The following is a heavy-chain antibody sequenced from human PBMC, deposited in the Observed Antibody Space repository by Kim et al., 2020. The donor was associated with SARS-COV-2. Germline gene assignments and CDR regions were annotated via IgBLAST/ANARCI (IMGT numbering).Heavy chain of an antibody. V-gene: IGHV4-31*02. D-gene: IGHD3-10*01. J-gene: IGHJ4*02. Sequence: YYNPSISSRVTISVYTSKNQFSLKLSSVTAADTAVYYCARTYGSGTKPDYWGQGTLVTVSS. CDR3: ARTYGSGTKPDY.